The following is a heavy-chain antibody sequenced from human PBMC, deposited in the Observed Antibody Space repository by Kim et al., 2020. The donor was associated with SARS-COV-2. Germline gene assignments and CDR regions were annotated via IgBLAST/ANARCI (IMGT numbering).Heavy chain of an antibody. CDR3: AKQEYSYGPYYYGMDV. J-gene: IGHJ6*02. D-gene: IGHD5-18*01. V-gene: IGHV3-23*01. Sequence: VKGRFTTPRDNSKNTLYLQMNSLRAEDTAVYYCAKQEYSYGPYYYGMDVWGQGTTVTVSS.